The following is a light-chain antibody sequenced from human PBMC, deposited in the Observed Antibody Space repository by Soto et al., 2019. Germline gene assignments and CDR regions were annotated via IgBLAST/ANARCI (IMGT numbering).Light chain of an antibody. V-gene: IGKV3-15*01. CDR1: QSIRSN. Sequence: MIKQSPDALSVSPGEGATLSCRVSQSIRSNLAWYQQRPGQAPRLLMYGASTRADGIPGRFSGSGSGTELTLTISGLEPEDSAVYYCQQYGSSSEITFGQGTRLEIK. J-gene: IGKJ5*01. CDR3: QQYGSSSEIT. CDR2: GAS.